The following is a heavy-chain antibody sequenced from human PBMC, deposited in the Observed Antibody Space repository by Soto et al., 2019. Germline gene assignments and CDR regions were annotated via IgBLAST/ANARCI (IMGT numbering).Heavy chain of an antibody. CDR3: ARGNYYDSSGYSEFDP. Sequence: QVQLQESGPGLVKPSQTLSLTCTVSGGSISSGGYYWSWIRQHPGKGLEWIGYIYYSGSTYYNPSLKSRVTISVDTSKNQLSLKLSSVNAADTAVYYCARGNYYDSSGYSEFDPWGQGTLVTVSS. J-gene: IGHJ5*02. CDR2: IYYSGST. V-gene: IGHV4-31*03. D-gene: IGHD3-22*01. CDR1: GGSISSGGYY.